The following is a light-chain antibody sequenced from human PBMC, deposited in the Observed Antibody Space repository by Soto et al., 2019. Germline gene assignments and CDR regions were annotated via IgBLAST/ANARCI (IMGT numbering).Light chain of an antibody. Sequence: DILMTQSPSSLSASVGDRVTITCRASQGISNYLAWYQQEPGKVPKLLIYAGSTLQSGVPSRLSGRGSGTDFTLTISSLEPEDVGIYYCQKYDSAPRTFGQGTKVEIK. CDR2: AGS. J-gene: IGKJ1*01. V-gene: IGKV1-27*01. CDR1: QGISNY. CDR3: QKYDSAPRT.